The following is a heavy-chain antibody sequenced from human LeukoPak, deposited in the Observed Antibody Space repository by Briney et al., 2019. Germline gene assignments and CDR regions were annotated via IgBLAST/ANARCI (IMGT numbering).Heavy chain of an antibody. CDR2: ISPSSDTM. D-gene: IGHD4/OR15-4a*01. Sequence: GGSLRLSCAASGFTFSSHGMVWVRQAQGKGLEWVSYISPSSDTMYYANSVKGRFTISRDNAKNSLYLQVSSLGDEDTAVYYCVRVRGPTVLTMYFDYWGQGTLVTVSS. CDR3: VRVRGPTVLTMYFDY. CDR1: GFTFSSHG. V-gene: IGHV3-48*02. J-gene: IGHJ4*02.